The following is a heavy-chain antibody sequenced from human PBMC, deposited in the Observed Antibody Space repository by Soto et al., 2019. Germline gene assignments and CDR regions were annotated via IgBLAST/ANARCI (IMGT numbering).Heavy chain of an antibody. CDR3: ARLRIATNNYKWFDP. CDR2: IYVTGAV. V-gene: IGHV4-31*03. D-gene: IGHD2-21*01. J-gene: IGHJ5*02. CDR1: GASLNSGNYY. Sequence: SETLSLTCIVSGASLNSGNYYWGWIRQVPGKGLEWIGHIYVTGAVDYNPSLRDRITISQDTSERQFSLNLRLVTAADTAVYYCARLRIATNNYKWFDPWGQGTLVTVSS.